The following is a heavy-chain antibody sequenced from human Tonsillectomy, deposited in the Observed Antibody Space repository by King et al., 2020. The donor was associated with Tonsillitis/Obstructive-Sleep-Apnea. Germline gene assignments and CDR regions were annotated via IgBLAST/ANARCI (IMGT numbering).Heavy chain of an antibody. CDR2: ISYDGSNK. CDR3: ARELSSSWPNYYYYGMDV. Sequence: VQLVESGGGVVQPGRSLRLSCAASGFTFSNYAMHWVRQAPGKGLEWVAVISYDGSNKYYADSVKGRFTISRDNSKNTLYLQMNSLRAEDTAVYYCARELSSSWPNYYYYGMDVWGQGTTVTVSS. J-gene: IGHJ6*02. D-gene: IGHD6-13*01. V-gene: IGHV3-30*04. CDR1: GFTFSNYA.